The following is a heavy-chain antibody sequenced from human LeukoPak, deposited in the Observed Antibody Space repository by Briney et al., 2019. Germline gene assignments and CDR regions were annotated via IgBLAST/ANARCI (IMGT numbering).Heavy chain of an antibody. CDR3: ARDYGDYRRYYYMDV. V-gene: IGHV4-34*01. D-gene: IGHD4-17*01. CDR2: IKHSGST. Sequence: SDTLSLTCAVYGWSFSGYYWSWIRQPPGKGLEWIGEIKHSGSTNYNPSLKSRVTISVDTSKNQFSLKLSSVTAADTAVYYCARDYGDYRRYYYMDVWGKGTTVTVSS. CDR1: GWSFSGYY. J-gene: IGHJ6*03.